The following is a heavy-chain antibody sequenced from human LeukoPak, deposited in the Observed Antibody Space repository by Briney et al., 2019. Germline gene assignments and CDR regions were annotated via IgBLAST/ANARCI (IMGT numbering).Heavy chain of an antibody. J-gene: IGHJ4*02. D-gene: IGHD2-15*01. V-gene: IGHV3-23*01. CDR1: GFTFSSYA. Sequence: GGSLRLSCAASGFTFSSYAMSWVRQAPGKGLEWVSAISGSGGSTYYADSVKGRFTIPRDNSKNTLYLQMNSLRAEDTAVYYCAKGVVVVVAAIDYWGQGTLVTVSS. CDR3: AKGVVVVVAAIDY. CDR2: ISGSGGST.